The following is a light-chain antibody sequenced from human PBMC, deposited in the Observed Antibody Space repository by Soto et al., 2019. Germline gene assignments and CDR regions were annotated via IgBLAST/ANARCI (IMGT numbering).Light chain of an antibody. CDR3: QQYHTSSIT. CDR2: DAS. CDR1: QTISSW. V-gene: IGKV1-5*01. Sequence: DRVTINFRASQTISSWLAWYQQKPGKAPTLLIYDASTLERGVPSRFSGTGSGTEFTLSIDSLQPDDFATYYCQQYHTSSITFGQGTRLEIK. J-gene: IGKJ5*01.